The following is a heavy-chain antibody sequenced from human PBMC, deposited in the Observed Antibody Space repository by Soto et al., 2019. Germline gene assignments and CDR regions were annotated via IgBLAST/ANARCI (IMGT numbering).Heavy chain of an antibody. CDR3: ARANGSGSLRMDY. CDR2: IYYSGST. J-gene: IGHJ4*02. CDR1: GGSISSGDYY. D-gene: IGHD3-10*01. V-gene: IGHV4-30-4*01. Sequence: QVQLQESGPGLVKPSQTLSLTCTVSGGSISSGDYYWSWIRQPPGKGLEWIGYIYYSGSTYYNPSLERRVTISVETSKTQFSMKLSSVTAADTAVYYCARANGSGSLRMDYWGQGTLVTVSS.